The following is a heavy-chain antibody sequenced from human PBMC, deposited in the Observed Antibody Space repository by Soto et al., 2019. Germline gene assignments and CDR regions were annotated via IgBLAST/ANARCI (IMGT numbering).Heavy chain of an antibody. CDR2: IYPDSGGT. V-gene: IGHV1-2*04. CDR1: GYSFTGYY. CDR3: VRAETFYPGNTFDY. Sequence: ASVKVSCKASGYSFTGYYLHWVRQAPGQGLEWMGWIYPDSGGTNSAPKFRGWVTMTRDTSIRTAYIELSGLKSDDTAVYFCVRAETFYPGNTFDYWGQGALVTVSS. J-gene: IGHJ4*02. D-gene: IGHD1-1*01.